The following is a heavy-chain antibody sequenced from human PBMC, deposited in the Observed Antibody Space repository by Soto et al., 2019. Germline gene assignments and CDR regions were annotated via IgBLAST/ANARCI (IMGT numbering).Heavy chain of an antibody. Sequence: QVQLVESGGGVVQPGRSLRLSCAASGFTFSSYGMHWVRQAPGKGLEWVAVIWYDGSNKYYADSVKGRFTISRDNSKNTLDLQMNSLRAEDKAVYYGARGRNSSPHFDDWGQGTLGTGSS. D-gene: IGHD6-13*01. CDR3: ARGRNSSPHFDD. J-gene: IGHJ4*02. V-gene: IGHV3-33*01. CDR1: GFTFSSYG. CDR2: IWYDGSNK.